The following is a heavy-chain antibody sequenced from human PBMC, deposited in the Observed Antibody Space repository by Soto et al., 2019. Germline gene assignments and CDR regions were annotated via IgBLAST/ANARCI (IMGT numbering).Heavy chain of an antibody. J-gene: IGHJ4*02. CDR3: ARASELTTFDY. CDR2: ISSYNSNA. CDR1: GYMVTSYG. Sequence: QVQLVQSGAEMKKPGASVKVSCKASGYMVTSYGFGISWVRQAPGQGLEWMGWISSYNSNANYAQKLQGRVTLTTATSASTAYMELRSLRSDDTAIYYCARASELTTFDYWGRGTLVTVSS. D-gene: IGHD3-22*01. V-gene: IGHV1-18*01.